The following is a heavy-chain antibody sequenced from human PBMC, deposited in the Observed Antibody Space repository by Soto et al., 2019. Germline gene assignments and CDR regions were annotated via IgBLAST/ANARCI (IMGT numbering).Heavy chain of an antibody. V-gene: IGHV5-51*01. CDR1: GYSFTRYW. CDR3: TRLSLYGDYIDY. D-gene: IGHD4-17*01. CDR2: IYPSDSDT. J-gene: IGHJ4*02. Sequence: LGESLKISCKGSGYSFTRYWIVWVRQMPGEGLEWMGIIYPSDSDTRYRPPFQGQVTISADKSITTAYLQWSSLNASDTAMYYCTRLSLYGDYIDYWGQGTLVTVSS.